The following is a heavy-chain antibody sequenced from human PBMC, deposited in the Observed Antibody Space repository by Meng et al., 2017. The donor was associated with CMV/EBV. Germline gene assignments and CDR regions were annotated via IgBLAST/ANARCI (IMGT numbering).Heavy chain of an antibody. V-gene: IGHV1-69*10. CDR1: GGTFSSYA. D-gene: IGHD3-3*01. CDR3: ATHLRTWDYYYGMDV. J-gene: IGHJ6*02. CDR2: IIPILGIA. Sequence: SGGTFSSYAISWVRQAPGQGLEWMGGIIPILGIANYAQKFQGRVTITADKSTSTAYMELSSLRSEDTAVYYCATHLRTWDYYYGMDVWGQGTTVTVSS.